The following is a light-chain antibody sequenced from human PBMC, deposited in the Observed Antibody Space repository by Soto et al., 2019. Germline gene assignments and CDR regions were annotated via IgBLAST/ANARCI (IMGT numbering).Light chain of an antibody. V-gene: IGLV2-18*02. Sequence: SALARPPSVSGSPGESVAISCTGTSSDVGSYNRVSWYQQPPGTAPKLMIYDVNNRPSGVPDRFSGSKSGNTASLTISGLQAEDEAGYYCSSYTISSTYVFGTGTKVTVL. CDR3: SSYTISSTYV. J-gene: IGLJ1*01. CDR2: DVN. CDR1: SSDVGSYNR.